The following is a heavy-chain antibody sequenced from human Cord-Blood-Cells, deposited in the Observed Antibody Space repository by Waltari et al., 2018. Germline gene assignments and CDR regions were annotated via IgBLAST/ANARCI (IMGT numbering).Heavy chain of an antibody. CDR1: GFTFRSFG. CDR3: AREGGSGSFDY. V-gene: IGHV3-33*01. D-gene: IGHD1-26*01. CDR2: ICYDGSNK. Sequence: QVQLVESGGGVVQPGRSLRLSCAASGFTFRSFGMHWARQAPGKGLEWVAVICYDGSNKYYADSVKGRFTISRDNSKNTLYLQMNSLRAEDTAVYYCAREGGSGSFDYWGQGTLVTVSS. J-gene: IGHJ4*02.